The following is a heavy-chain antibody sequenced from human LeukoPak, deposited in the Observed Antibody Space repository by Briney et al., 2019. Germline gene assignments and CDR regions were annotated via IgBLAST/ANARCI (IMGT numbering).Heavy chain of an antibody. CDR3: ARLLLSGRDAFDI. CDR2: IYYSERT. D-gene: IGHD1-26*01. Sequence: PSETLSLTCTVSGGSISSSSYYWGWIRQPPGKGLEWIVSIYYSERTYHNPSLKSRVTISVDTSKNQFSLKLSSVTAAYTAVYHCARLLLSGRDAFDIWGQGRMVTVSS. CDR1: GGSISSSSYY. J-gene: IGHJ3*02. V-gene: IGHV4-39*01.